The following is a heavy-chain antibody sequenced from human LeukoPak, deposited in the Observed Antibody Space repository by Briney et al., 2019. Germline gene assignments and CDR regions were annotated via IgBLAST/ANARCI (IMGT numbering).Heavy chain of an antibody. D-gene: IGHD3-22*01. CDR1: GGSISNYY. Sequence: SETLSLTCTVSGGSISNYYWSWIRQPPGKGLEWIGYIYYSGSTNYNPPLKSRVTISVDTSKNQFSLNLSSVTAADTAMYYCARDRSPEGYYDSSHWDYYHGMDVWGQGTTVTVSS. J-gene: IGHJ6*02. CDR3: ARDRSPEGYYDSSHWDYYHGMDV. V-gene: IGHV4-59*01. CDR2: IYYSGST.